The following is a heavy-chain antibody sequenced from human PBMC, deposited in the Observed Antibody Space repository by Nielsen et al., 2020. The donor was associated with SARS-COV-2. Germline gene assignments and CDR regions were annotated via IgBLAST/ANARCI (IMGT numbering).Heavy chain of an antibody. CDR2: INAGNGNT. CDR1: GYTFTSYA. CDR3: ARRRASSGFDY. V-gene: IGHV1-3*01. D-gene: IGHD3-22*01. Sequence: APVKVSCKASGYTFTSYAMHWVRQAPGQRLEWMGWINAGNGNTKYSQKFQGRVTITRDTSASTAYMELSSLRSEDTAVYYCARRRASSGFDYWGQGTLVTVSS. J-gene: IGHJ4*02.